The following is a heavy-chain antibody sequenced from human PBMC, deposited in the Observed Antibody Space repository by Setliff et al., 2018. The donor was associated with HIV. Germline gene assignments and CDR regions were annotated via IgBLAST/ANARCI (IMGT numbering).Heavy chain of an antibody. Sequence: SETLSLTCTVSGYSISSGYYWGWIRQPPGKGLEWIGSMYHSGTAFHNPSLKSRVTISVDTSKKRFSLKLSSVTAADTAVYYCARGAEYPNWYFDLWGRGTLVTVSS. V-gene: IGHV4-38-2*02. CDR3: ARGAEYPNWYFDL. CDR1: GYSISSGYY. J-gene: IGHJ2*01. CDR2: MYHSGTA.